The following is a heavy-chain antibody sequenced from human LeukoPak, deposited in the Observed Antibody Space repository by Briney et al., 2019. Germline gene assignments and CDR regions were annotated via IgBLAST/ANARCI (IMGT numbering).Heavy chain of an antibody. CDR3: ARVGYNTGWYEY. J-gene: IGHJ4*02. V-gene: IGHV3-33*01. D-gene: IGHD6-19*01. CDR2: IWEVGTNI. Sequence: GGSLRLSCAASGFTFSIYGMHWVRQAPGRGLEWVAAIWEVGTNINYADSVKGRFTISRDNSKSTLFLQMNNLRAEDTALYYCARVGYNTGWYEYWGQGTLVTVSS. CDR1: GFTFSIYG.